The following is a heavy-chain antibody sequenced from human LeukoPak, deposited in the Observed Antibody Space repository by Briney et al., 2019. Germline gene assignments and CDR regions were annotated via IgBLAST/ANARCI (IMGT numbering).Heavy chain of an antibody. D-gene: IGHD2-2*02. J-gene: IGHJ5*02. CDR2: INPNSGGT. CDR3: ARLRYPNWFDP. Sequence: ASVKVSCKASGYTFTGYYMHWVRQAPGQGLGWMGRINPNSGGTNYAQKFQGRVTMTRDTSISTAYMELSRLRSDDTAVYYCARLRYPNWFDPWGQGTLVTVSS. CDR1: GYTFTGYY. V-gene: IGHV1-2*06.